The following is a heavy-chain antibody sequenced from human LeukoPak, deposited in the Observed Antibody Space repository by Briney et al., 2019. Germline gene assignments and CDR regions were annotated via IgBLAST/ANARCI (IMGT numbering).Heavy chain of an antibody. CDR2: ISSNGGST. D-gene: IGHD3-10*01. V-gene: IGHV3-64*04. J-gene: IGHJ4*02. Sequence: GGSLRLSCSASGFTFSSYAMHWVRQAPGKGLEYVSAISSNGGSTYYADSVKGRFTISRDNSKNTLYLQMNSLRAEATAVYYCAKDWFNGVVDDWGQGTLVTVSS. CDR3: AKDWFNGVVDD. CDR1: GFTFSSYA.